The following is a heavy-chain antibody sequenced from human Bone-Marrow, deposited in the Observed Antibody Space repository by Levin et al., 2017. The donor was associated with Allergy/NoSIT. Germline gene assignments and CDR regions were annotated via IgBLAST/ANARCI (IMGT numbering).Heavy chain of an antibody. J-gene: IGHJ4*02. V-gene: IGHV4-38-2*02. CDR1: GFSMNDGYN. CDR3: VRGTLAAAGAFPF. Sequence: SETLSLTCTVSGFSMNDGYNWGWIRQPPGKGLEWIGTIYHNGRTYYNPSLKSRVTMSVDKSKNHFSLKLNSVSAADTAVYYCVRGTLAAAGAFPFWGQGTLVSVSS. CDR2: IYHNGRT. D-gene: IGHD6-13*01.